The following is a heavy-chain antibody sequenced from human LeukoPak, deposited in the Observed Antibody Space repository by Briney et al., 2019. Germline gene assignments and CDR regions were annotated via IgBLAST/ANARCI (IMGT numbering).Heavy chain of an antibody. CDR1: GGSISSNNW. CDR3: ARRRGKWDVNWFDP. V-gene: IGHV4-4*02. J-gene: IGHJ5*02. CDR2: IFHSGST. D-gene: IGHD1-26*01. Sequence: SGTLSLTCVVSGGSISSNNWWSWVRQPPGKGLEWIGEIFHSGSTNYNPSLRSRITISVDKSKNQVSLKLSSVTAADTAVYYCARRRGKWDVNWFDPWGPGTLVTVSS.